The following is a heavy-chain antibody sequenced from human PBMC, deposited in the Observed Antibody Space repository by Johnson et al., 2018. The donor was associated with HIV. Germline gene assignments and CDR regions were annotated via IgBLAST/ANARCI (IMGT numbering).Heavy chain of an antibody. D-gene: IGHD2-2*01. J-gene: IGHJ3*02. CDR1: GFTFDDYG. V-gene: IGHV3-20*04. Sequence: VQLVESGGGVVRPGGSLRLSCEGSGFTFDDYGMSWVRQAPGKGLEWVSGINWNGGRTVYADSVKGRLTISRDNAKNSLYLQMNSLRAEDTALYYCVRGGLGYQNFHDAFDMWGQGTMVTVSS. CDR2: INWNGGRT. CDR3: VRGGLGYQNFHDAFDM.